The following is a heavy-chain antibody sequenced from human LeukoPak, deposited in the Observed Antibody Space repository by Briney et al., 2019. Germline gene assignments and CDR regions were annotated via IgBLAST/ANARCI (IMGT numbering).Heavy chain of an antibody. CDR2: ISGSSSHT. Sequence: GGSLRLSCTGSGFTFSSYAMSWVRQAPGQGLEWVSYISGSSSHTNYADSVKGRFTISRDIAKNSLYLQMNSLRAEDTAVYYCAREGIAVADDAFDIWGQGTMVTVSS. CDR1: GFTFSSYA. CDR3: AREGIAVADDAFDI. V-gene: IGHV3-21*05. J-gene: IGHJ3*02. D-gene: IGHD6-19*01.